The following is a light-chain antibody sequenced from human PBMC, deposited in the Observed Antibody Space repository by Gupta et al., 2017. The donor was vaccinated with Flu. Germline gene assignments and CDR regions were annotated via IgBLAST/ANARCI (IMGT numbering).Light chain of an antibody. CDR2: EHN. CDR3: QSYDASNVI. CDR1: SGSIASNY. V-gene: IGLV6-57*01. Sequence: SGSIASNYVQWYQPRPGSSPTTVIYEHNQRFPGVPDRFSGSIDSSSNSVSLIISGLETEDEAVYYCQSYDASNVIFGGGTKVPVL. J-gene: IGLJ2*01.